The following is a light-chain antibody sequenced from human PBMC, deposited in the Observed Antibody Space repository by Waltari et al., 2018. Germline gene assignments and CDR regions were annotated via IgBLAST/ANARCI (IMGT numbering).Light chain of an antibody. CDR2: EVN. CDR3: SSYTTSSTGV. Sequence: QSALTQPASVSGSPGQSITISCAGTSSDIGAYNYVSWFQQYPGKAPKRIIYEVNNRPSGFSDRFSGSKAGNTASLTISGLQAEDEAAYYCSSYTTSSTGVFGGGTRLTVL. V-gene: IGLV2-14*01. CDR1: SSDIGAYNY. J-gene: IGLJ3*02.